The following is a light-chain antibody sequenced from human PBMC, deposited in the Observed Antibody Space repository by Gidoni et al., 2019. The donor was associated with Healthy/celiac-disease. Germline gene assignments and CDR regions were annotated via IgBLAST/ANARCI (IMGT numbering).Light chain of an antibody. CDR1: QSVSSN. Sequence: EIVMTQSPATLSVSPGERATLSCRASQSVSSNLAWYQQKPGQAPRLLIYGASTRATGIPARFSGSGSGTEFTLTISSLQSEDFAVYCCQQYNNWLGFGQGTKVEIK. V-gene: IGKV3-15*01. CDR2: GAS. J-gene: IGKJ1*01. CDR3: QQYNNWLG.